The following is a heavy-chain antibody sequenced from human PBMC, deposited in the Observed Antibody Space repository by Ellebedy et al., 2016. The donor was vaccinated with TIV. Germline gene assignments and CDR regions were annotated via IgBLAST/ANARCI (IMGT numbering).Heavy chain of an antibody. CDR1: GFTFSSYA. J-gene: IGHJ3*02. Sequence: GESLKISCAASGFTFSSYAMNWVRQTPGKGLEWVSSISSSSSYIYYADSVKGRFTISRDNAKNSLYLQMHSLRAEDAAVYYCARACYDSSGYVKLDDAFNIWGQGTMVTVSS. V-gene: IGHV3-21*01. CDR2: ISSSSSYI. D-gene: IGHD3-22*01. CDR3: ARACYDSSGYVKLDDAFNI.